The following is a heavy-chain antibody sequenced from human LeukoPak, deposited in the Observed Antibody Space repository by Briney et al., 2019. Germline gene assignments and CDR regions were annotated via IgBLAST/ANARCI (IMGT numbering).Heavy chain of an antibody. D-gene: IGHD3-22*01. J-gene: IGHJ3*02. CDR2: IRYDGSNK. Sequence: PGGSLRLSCAASGFTFDDYGMSWVRQAPGKGLEWVAFIRYDGSNKYYADSVKGRFTISRDNSKNTLYLQMNSLRAEDTAVYYCAKDGVTMITTSIWGQGTMVTVSS. CDR3: AKDGVTMITTSI. V-gene: IGHV3-30*02. CDR1: GFTFDDYG.